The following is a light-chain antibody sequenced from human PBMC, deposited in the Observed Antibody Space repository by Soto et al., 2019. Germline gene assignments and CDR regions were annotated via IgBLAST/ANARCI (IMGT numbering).Light chain of an antibody. CDR3: CSYAGSYTFGVV. V-gene: IGLV2-11*01. Sequence: QSALTQPRSVSGSPGQSVTISCTGTSSDVGGYNYVSWYQQHPGKAPKLMIYDVSKRPSVVPDRFSGSKSGNTASLTISGLQAEDEADYYCCSYAGSYTFGVVFGGGTKLTVL. CDR1: SSDVGGYNY. CDR2: DVS. J-gene: IGLJ2*01.